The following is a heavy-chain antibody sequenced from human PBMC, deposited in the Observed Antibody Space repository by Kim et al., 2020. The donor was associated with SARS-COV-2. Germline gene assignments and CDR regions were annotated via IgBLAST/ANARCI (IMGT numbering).Heavy chain of an antibody. CDR1: GFTFDDYA. D-gene: IGHD3-22*01. Sequence: GGSLRLSCAASGFTFDDYAMHWVRQAPGKGLEWVSGISWNSGSIGYADSVKGRFTISRDNAKNSLYLQMNSLRAEDTALYYCAKVSGVGYYDSSGYYYR. CDR3: AKVSGVGYYDSSGYYYR. J-gene: IGHJ6*03. V-gene: IGHV3-9*01. CDR2: ISWNSGSI.